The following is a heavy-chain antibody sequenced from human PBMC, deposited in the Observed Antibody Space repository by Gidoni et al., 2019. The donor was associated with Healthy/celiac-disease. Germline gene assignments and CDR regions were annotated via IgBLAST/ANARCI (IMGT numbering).Heavy chain of an antibody. CDR1: GFTFSSYS. CDR3: ARDSRVHLYCSGGSCRAFDI. J-gene: IGHJ3*02. V-gene: IGHV3-21*01. CDR2: ISRRSSYI. Sequence: EVQLVESGGGLVKPGGSVRLSCAASGFTFSSYSMNWVRQAPGKGLEWVSPISRRSSYIYFADSVKGRFTISRDNANNSLYLQMTSLRAEDTAVYYCARDSRVHLYCSGGSCRAFDIWGQGTMVTVSS. D-gene: IGHD2-15*01.